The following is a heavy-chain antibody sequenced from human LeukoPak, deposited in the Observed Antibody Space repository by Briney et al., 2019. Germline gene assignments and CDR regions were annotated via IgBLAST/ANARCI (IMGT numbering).Heavy chain of an antibody. CDR1: GFSFSTYV. V-gene: IGHV3-23*01. CDR2: ISNSGDNT. D-gene: IGHD6-6*01. Sequence: PGGSLRLSCAASGFSFSTYVMSWVRQAPGKGLECVSAISNSGDNTYYADSMKGRSTISRDNSKNTFFLQMNSLRAEDTAIYYCTKTGARYSASSNFDSWGQGALVTVSS. J-gene: IGHJ4*02. CDR3: TKTGARYSASSNFDS.